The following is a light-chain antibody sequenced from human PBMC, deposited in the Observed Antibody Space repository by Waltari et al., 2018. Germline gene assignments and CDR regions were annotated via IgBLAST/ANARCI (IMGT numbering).Light chain of an antibody. CDR1: SSDAGGYNY. CDR2: EVS. CDR3: SSYTSSSTYV. J-gene: IGLJ1*01. V-gene: IGLV2-14*01. Sequence: QSALTQPTSVSGSPGQSTTISCTGTSSDAGGYNYVSWYQQHPGKAPKLMIYEVSNRPSGVSNRFSGSKSGNTASLTISGLRAEDEADYYCSSYTSSSTYVFGTGTKVTVL.